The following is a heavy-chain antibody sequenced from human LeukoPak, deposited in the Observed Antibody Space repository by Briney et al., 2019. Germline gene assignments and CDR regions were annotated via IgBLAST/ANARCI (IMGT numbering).Heavy chain of an antibody. V-gene: IGHV3-21*01. J-gene: IGHJ6*03. CDR1: GFTFSSYS. CDR3: ARDTGIAAVRYYYYYMDV. CDR2: ISSSSSYI. Sequence: GGSLRLSCAASGFTFSSYSMNWVRQAPGKGLEWVSSISSSSSYIYYADSVKGRFTISRDNAKNSLYLQMNSLRAEDTAVYYYARDTGIAAVRYYYYYMDVWGKGTTVTVSS. D-gene: IGHD6-13*01.